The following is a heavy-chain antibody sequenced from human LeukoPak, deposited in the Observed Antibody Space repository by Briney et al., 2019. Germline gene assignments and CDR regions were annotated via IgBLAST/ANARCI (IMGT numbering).Heavy chain of an antibody. CDR2: INHSGST. Sequence: PSETLSLTCAVYGGSFSGYYWSWIRQPPGKGLEWIGEINHSGSTNYNPSLKSRVTISVDTSKNQFSLKLSSVTAADTAVYYCARGVPIAARRTTYYFDYWGQGTLVTVSS. V-gene: IGHV4-34*01. J-gene: IGHJ4*02. CDR1: GGSFSGYY. D-gene: IGHD6-6*01. CDR3: ARGVPIAARRTTYYFDY.